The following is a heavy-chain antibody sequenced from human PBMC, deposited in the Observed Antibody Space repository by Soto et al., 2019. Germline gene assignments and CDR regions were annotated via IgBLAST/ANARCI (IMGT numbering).Heavy chain of an antibody. J-gene: IGHJ6*02. CDR1: GGTFSSYA. CDR3: ARKRGVVVPAAIILSAYYGMDV. Sequence: QVQLVQSGAEVKKPGSSVKVSCKASGGTFSSYAISWVRQAPGQGLEWMGGIIPIFGTANYAQKFQGRVTITADECASTAYMELSSLRSEDTAVYYCARKRGVVVPAAIILSAYYGMDVWGQGTTVTVSS. D-gene: IGHD2-2*02. V-gene: IGHV1-69*01. CDR2: IIPIFGTA.